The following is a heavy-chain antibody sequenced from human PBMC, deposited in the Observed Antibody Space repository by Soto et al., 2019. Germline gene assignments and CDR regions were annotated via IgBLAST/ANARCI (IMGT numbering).Heavy chain of an antibody. CDR3: AHRVLRTVFGLVTTTAIYFDS. CDR1: GFSLTTSGVG. CDR2: IYWDDDK. D-gene: IGHD3-3*01. J-gene: IGHJ4*02. V-gene: IGHV2-5*02. Sequence: QITLNESGPTQVKPRQTLTLTCTFSGFSLTTSGVGVGWIRQSPGKAPEWLALIYWDDDKRYSPSLKSRLTITKDTSKTQVVLTMADLDPADTATYYCAHRVLRTVFGLVTTTAIYFDSCGQGTPVAVSS.